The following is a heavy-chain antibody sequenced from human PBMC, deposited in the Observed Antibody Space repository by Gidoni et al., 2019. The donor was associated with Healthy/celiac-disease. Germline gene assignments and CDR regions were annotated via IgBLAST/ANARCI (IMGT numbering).Heavy chain of an antibody. CDR3: AAEGPRGDFWSGYYYMDV. Sequence: QMQLVQSGPEVKKPGTSVKVSCKASGFTFTSPAVQWVRQARGQRLEWIGWIVVGSGNTNYAQKFQERVTITRDMSTSTAYMELSSLRSEDTAVYYCAAEGPRGDFWSGYYYMDVWGKGTTVTVSS. V-gene: IGHV1-58*01. J-gene: IGHJ6*03. CDR1: GFTFTSPA. D-gene: IGHD3-3*01. CDR2: IVVGSGNT.